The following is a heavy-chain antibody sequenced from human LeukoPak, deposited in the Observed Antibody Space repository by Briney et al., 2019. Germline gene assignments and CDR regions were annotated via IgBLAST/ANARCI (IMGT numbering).Heavy chain of an antibody. J-gene: IGHJ4*02. CDR3: ARSKSYYDSSGFDS. CDR1: GFTLSSHN. CDR2: ISSSSTYT. V-gene: IGHV3-21*01. D-gene: IGHD3-22*01. Sequence: PGGSLRLSCAASGFTLSSHNMNWVRQAPGKGLEWVSCISSSSTYTYYADSVKGRFTISRDNAKSSLYLQMNSLRAEDTAVYYCARSKSYYDSSGFDSWGQGTLVNVSS.